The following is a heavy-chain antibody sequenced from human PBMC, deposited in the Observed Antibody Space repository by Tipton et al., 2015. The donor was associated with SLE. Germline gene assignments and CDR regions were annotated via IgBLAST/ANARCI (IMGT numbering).Heavy chain of an antibody. CDR3: ARGGAPSKWFDT. V-gene: IGHV4-4*08. CDR1: GDSISGDY. Sequence: TLSLTCTVSGDSISGDYWSWIRQPPGKGLEWIGYIYTSGSTMYDPSFKSRVTISVDTSKNQFSLELNSVTAADTAVYYCARGGAPSKWFDTWGQGTLVTVSS. J-gene: IGHJ5*02. D-gene: IGHD5-12*01. CDR2: IYTSGST.